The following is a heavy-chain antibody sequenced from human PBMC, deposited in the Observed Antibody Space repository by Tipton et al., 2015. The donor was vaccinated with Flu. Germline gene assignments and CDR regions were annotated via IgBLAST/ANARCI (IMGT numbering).Heavy chain of an antibody. V-gene: IGHV4-38-2*02. J-gene: IGHJ4*02. CDR3: ARDRWEYIRGFDS. D-gene: IGHD2/OR15-2a*01. CDR1: GDSIRSDFY. Sequence: GLVKPSETLSLTCTVSGDSIRSDFYWGWIRQPPGKGLEWIGNIFHTGNTYYNPSLKSRVSISVDRSKNQFSLKVISVTAADTAVYYCARDRWEYIRGFDSWGQGTLVTVSP. CDR2: IFHTGNT.